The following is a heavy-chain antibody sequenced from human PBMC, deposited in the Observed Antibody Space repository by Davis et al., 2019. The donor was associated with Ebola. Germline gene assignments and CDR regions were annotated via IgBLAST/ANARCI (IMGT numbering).Heavy chain of an antibody. V-gene: IGHV3-15*01. CDR1: GFTFTDAW. Sequence: GGSLRLSCSVSGFTFTDAWMTWVRQAPGKGLEWVGRIKSKSAGGTTDYATPLRDRFTISRSDSNGTLYLHMTSLKTEDTAIYYCAASLPHNSLSYLYWGQGTLITVSS. J-gene: IGHJ4*02. CDR3: AASLPHNSLSYLY. D-gene: IGHD2/OR15-2a*01. CDR2: IKSKSAGGTT.